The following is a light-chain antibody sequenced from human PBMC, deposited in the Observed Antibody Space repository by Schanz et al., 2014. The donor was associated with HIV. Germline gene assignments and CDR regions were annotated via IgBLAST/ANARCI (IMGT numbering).Light chain of an antibody. V-gene: IGKV3D-20*01. CDR1: QSVSGSF. Sequence: EIVLTQSPGTLSLSPGERATLSCRASQSVSGSFVAWYQQKPGLAPRLLIYDASTRAAGIPDRFSGSGSGSTFTLIISSLEPEDFAVYYCQYFGNSGGTFGGGTKVEIK. CDR2: DAS. CDR3: QYFGNSGGT. J-gene: IGKJ4*01.